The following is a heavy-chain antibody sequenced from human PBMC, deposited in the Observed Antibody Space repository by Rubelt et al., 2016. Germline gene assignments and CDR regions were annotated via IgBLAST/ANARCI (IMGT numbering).Heavy chain of an antibody. CDR3: ARVGFYYDSGSYVD. D-gene: IGHD3-10*01. V-gene: IGHV1-46*01. CDR1: GYTFTSYY. J-gene: IGHJ4*02. Sequence: QVQLVQSGAEVKKPGASVKVSCKASGYTFTSYYMHWVRQAPGQGLEWMGIITPSGGSTTYAQKVQGRFTMTRDTSTSTVYRDLSSLRCEDTAVYYCARVGFYYDSGSYVDWGQGTLVTVSS. CDR2: ITPSGGST.